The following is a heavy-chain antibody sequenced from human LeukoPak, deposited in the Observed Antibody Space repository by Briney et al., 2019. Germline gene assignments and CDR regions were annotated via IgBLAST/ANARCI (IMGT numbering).Heavy chain of an antibody. CDR1: GFTFRAYS. CDR3: ARDRDDDSSGSIDDAFDI. D-gene: IGHD3-22*01. J-gene: IGHJ3*02. CDR2: IRGSSRSI. Sequence: GGSLILSCSAAGFTFRAYSMNWVRQAPGRGLEWVSAIRGSSRSIYNADSVKGRFTISRDNAKRSLYLQMNSLRAEDTAVYYCARDRDDDSSGSIDDAFDIWGQGTMVTVSS. V-gene: IGHV3-21*01.